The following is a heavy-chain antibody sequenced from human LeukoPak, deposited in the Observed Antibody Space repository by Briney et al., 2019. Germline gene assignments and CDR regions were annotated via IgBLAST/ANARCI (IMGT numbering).Heavy chain of an antibody. D-gene: IGHD6-13*01. CDR1: GYTFTGYY. CDR3: ARDYDLAAGSCDY. V-gene: IGHV1-2*02. CDR2: INPNSGGT. Sequence: ASVKVSCKASGYTFTGYYMHWVRQAPGQGLEWMGWINPNSGGTNYAQKFQGRVTMTTDTSTSTAYMELRSLRSDDTAVYYCARDYDLAAGSCDYWGQGTLVTVSS. J-gene: IGHJ4*02.